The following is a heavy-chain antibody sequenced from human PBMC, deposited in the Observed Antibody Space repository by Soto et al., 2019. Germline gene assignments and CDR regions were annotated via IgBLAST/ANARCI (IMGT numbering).Heavy chain of an antibody. J-gene: IGHJ4*02. CDR2: ISAYNGNT. D-gene: IGHD3-9*01. V-gene: IGHV1-18*01. CDR3: ARAVRGYYDILTGYFHGEAFDY. CDR1: GYTFTSYG. Sequence: ASVKVSCKASGYTFTSYGISWVRQAPGQGLEWMGWISAYNGNTNYAQKIQGRVTMTTDTSTSTAYMEMRSLRSDDTAVYYCARAVRGYYDILTGYFHGEAFDYWGQGTLVTVSS.